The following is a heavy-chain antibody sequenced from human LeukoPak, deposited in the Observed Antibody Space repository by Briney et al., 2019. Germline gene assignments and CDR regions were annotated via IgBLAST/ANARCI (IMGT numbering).Heavy chain of an antibody. D-gene: IGHD1-26*01. V-gene: IGHV1-18*01. J-gene: IGHJ4*02. Sequence: ASVKVSCKASGGTFSSYAISWVRQAPGQGLEWMGWISAYSGNTKHAQKFQGRVTMTTDTSTSTAYMDLRSLRSDDTAMYYCARDRVGADFDFWGQGTLVTVSS. CDR1: GGTFSSYA. CDR2: ISAYSGNT. CDR3: ARDRVGADFDF.